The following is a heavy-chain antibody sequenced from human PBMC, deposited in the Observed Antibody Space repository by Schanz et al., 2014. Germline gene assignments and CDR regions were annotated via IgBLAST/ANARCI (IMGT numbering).Heavy chain of an antibody. D-gene: IGHD3-3*01. CDR1: GYTFTTYA. CDR2: ISVYTGNT. CDR3: ARDRRFFDRDDLYYFDS. Sequence: QVQLVQSGAEVKKPGASVRVSCKDSGYTFTTYAMSWVRQAPGQGLEWVGWISVYTGNTKYGQKVQGRVTMTADTSTSTAYMALTDLRADDTAVYYCARDRRFFDRDDLYYFDSWGQGTLVTVSS. V-gene: IGHV1-18*01. J-gene: IGHJ4*02.